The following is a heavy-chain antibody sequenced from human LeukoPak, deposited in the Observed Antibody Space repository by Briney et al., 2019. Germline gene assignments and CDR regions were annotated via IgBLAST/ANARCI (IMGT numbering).Heavy chain of an antibody. CDR2: ISGSGGST. CDR3: AKFPPLGRLIAVAGIGDY. V-gene: IGHV3-23*01. D-gene: IGHD6-19*01. Sequence: GGSLRLSCAASGFTFSSYAMSWVRQAPGKGLEWVSAISGSGGSTYYADSVKGRFTISRDNSKNTLYLQMNSLRAEDTAVYYCAKFPPLGRLIAVAGIGDYWGQGTLVTVSS. CDR1: GFTFSSYA. J-gene: IGHJ4*02.